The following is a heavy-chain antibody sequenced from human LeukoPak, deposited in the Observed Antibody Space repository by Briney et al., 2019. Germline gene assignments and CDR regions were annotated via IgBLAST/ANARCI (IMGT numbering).Heavy chain of an antibody. CDR3: ARDRQIAY. V-gene: IGHV3-74*01. Sequence: GGSLRLSCAASGFTFTNHWMHWVRQAPGKGLVWVSRIRPDGRETNHAGSVKGRFTISRDNAKNSLYLQMNSLRAEDTAVYYCARDRQIAYWGQGTLVTVSS. J-gene: IGHJ4*02. CDR1: GFTFTNHW. CDR2: IRPDGRET.